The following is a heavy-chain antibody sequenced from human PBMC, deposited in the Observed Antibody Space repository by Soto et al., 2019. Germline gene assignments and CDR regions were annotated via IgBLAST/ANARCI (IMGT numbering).Heavy chain of an antibody. CDR2: INHSGST. V-gene: IGHV4-34*01. CDR3: ARGSTVTTNIDY. CDR1: GGSFSGYY. D-gene: IGHD4-17*01. Sequence: SETLSLTCAVYGGSFSGYYWSWIRQPPGKGLEWIGEINHSGSTNYNPSLKSRVTISVDTSKNQFSLKLSSVTAADTAVYYCARGSTVTTNIDYWGQGTLVT. J-gene: IGHJ4*02.